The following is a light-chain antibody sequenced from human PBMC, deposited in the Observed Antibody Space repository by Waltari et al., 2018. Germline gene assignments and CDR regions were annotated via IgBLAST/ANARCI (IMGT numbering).Light chain of an antibody. V-gene: IGLV1-40*01. CDR2: RSK. J-gene: IGLJ2*01. CDR1: SSNIGAGYD. Sequence: QSVLTQPPSMSGAPGQKVTIVCAGSSSNIGAGYDVHWYQQFPDTAPKLLIRRSKPRPPGLPGRFAAAESGTAAFVAIAGLQAEEEADYYCQSDDSDMTSVIFGGGTRLTV. CDR3: QSDDSDMTSVI.